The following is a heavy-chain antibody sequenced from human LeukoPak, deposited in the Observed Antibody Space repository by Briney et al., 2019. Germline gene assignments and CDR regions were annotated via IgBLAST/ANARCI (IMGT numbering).Heavy chain of an antibody. D-gene: IGHD5-24*01. CDR1: GFTFSSYW. CDR3: ARGWRSHDY. V-gene: IGHV3-7*03. CDR2: IKQDGSEK. J-gene: IGHJ4*02. Sequence: GGSLRLSCAASGFTFSSYWMSWVRHPQGEGLEWVANIKQDGSEKYYVDSVKGRFTISRDNAKNSLYLQMNSLRAEDTAVYYCARGWRSHDYWGRGTLVTVSS.